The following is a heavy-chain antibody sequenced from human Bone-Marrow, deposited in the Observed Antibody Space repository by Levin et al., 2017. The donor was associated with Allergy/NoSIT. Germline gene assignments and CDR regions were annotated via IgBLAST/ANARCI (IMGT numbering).Heavy chain of an antibody. CDR3: ARTPLYCSSTSCYSFDY. CDR2: IRSKGYGGTT. Sequence: GESLKISCTASGFTFGDYAMSWFRQAPGKGLEWVGFIRSKGYGGTTEYAAAVKGRFTISRDDSKSIAYLQMNSLKTEDTAVYYCARTPLYCSSTSCYSFDYWGQGTLVTVSS. J-gene: IGHJ4*02. CDR1: GFTFGDYA. V-gene: IGHV3-49*03. D-gene: IGHD2-2*01.